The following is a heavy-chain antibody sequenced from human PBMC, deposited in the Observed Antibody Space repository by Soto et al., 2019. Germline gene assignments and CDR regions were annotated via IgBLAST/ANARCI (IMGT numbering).Heavy chain of an antibody. CDR3: ARDGREASGMDV. CDR1: GGSISSHY. CDR2: IYYRGST. D-gene: IGHD1-26*01. Sequence: XETLSVPSTVSGGSISSHYWSWVRQAPGKGLEWIGHIYYRGSTSYNPSLRSRSTISVDTSNNQFSLKLNSVTTADTAVYYCARDGREASGMDVWGQGTKVTVSS. J-gene: IGHJ6*02. V-gene: IGHV4-59*11.